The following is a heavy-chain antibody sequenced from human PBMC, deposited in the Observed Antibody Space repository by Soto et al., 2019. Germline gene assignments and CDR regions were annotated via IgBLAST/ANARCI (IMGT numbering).Heavy chain of an antibody. Sequence: PSETLSLTCTVSGDSISNYYCSWIRQSPGKGLEWIGYIYYSGSTKYNPSLKSRVTISIDKSKNQFSLKLTSVTPADTAVYYCAKANSGYGSFDHWGQGRLVT. CDR2: IYYSGST. CDR1: GDSISNYY. CDR3: AKANSGYGSFDH. J-gene: IGHJ4*02. D-gene: IGHD5-12*01. V-gene: IGHV4-59*01.